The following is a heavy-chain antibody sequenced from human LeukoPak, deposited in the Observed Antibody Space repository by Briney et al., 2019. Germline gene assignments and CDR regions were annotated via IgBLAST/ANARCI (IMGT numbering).Heavy chain of an antibody. Sequence: SETLSLTCTVSGGSFSSYYWSWIRQPPGKGLELIGYMYDSGSTNYNPPLKSRITISVDTSKNQFSLKLSSVTAADTAVYYCARSRSRGYSGDFDYWGQGTLVTVSS. CDR3: ARSRSRGYSGDFDY. D-gene: IGHD5-12*01. J-gene: IGHJ4*02. CDR2: MYDSGST. V-gene: IGHV4-59*01. CDR1: GGSFSSYY.